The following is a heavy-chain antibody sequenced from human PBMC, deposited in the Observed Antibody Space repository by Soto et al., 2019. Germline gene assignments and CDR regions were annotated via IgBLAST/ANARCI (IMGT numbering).Heavy chain of an antibody. Sequence: QVQLVQSGAEVKKPGASVKVSCKASGYTFTSYGISWVRQAPGQGLEWMGRISADNGNTNYAQKLQGRVTMTTDTTTSTAYSELRSLRSDDTAVYYCARVVGALGHWFDPWGQGTLVTVSS. CDR2: ISADNGNT. V-gene: IGHV1-18*01. D-gene: IGHD1-26*01. CDR3: ARVVGALGHWFDP. CDR1: GYTFTSYG. J-gene: IGHJ5*02.